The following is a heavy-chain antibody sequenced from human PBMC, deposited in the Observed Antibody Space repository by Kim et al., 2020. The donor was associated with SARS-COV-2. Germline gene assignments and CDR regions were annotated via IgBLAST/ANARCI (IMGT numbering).Heavy chain of an antibody. V-gene: IGHV3-30*18. CDR1: GFTFSSYG. CDR3: AKGSSGSSWRHGVFDY. Sequence: GGSLRLSCAASGFTFSSYGMHWVRQAPGKGLEWVAVISYDGSNKYYADSVKGRFTISRDNSKNTLYLQMNSLRAEDTAVYYCAKGSSGSSWRHGVFDYWGQGTLVTVSS. CDR2: ISYDGSNK. D-gene: IGHD6-13*01. J-gene: IGHJ4*02.